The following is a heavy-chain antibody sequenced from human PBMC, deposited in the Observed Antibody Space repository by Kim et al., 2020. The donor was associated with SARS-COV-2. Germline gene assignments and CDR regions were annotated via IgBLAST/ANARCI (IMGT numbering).Heavy chain of an antibody. J-gene: IGHJ5*02. Sequence: GGSLRLSCAASGFTFSSYSMSWVRQAPGKGLEWVSRVDPYGIIKYYADSVKGRFTISRDNAKNTLYLQMNSLSVEDTAVYYCATSKPIILGTLKFDPWGRGTLVTVP. CDR3: ATSKPIILGTLKFDP. D-gene: IGHD2-15*01. CDR1: GFTFSSYS. V-gene: IGHV3-74*01. CDR2: VDPYGIIK.